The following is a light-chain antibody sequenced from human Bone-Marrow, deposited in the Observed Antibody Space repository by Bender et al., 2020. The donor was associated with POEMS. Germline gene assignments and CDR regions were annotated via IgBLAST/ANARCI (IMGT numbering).Light chain of an antibody. CDR2: QDS. J-gene: IGLJ2*01. V-gene: IGLV3-21*02. Sequence: SYDLTQPPSVSVAPGQTAGITCVGNNIGTRSVNWYQQKPGQAPVLVVYQDSDRPSGIPERFSGSNSGNTATLTINSVEAGDEADYFCQVWDRSSDHVVFGGGTKLTVL. CDR1: NIGTRS. CDR3: QVWDRSSDHVV.